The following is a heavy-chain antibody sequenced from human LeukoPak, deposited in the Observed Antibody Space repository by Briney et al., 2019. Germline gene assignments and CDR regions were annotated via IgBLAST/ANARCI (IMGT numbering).Heavy chain of an antibody. Sequence: SETLSLTCTVSGGSMNSYYWTWIWQPPGKGLEWIGSIYYTGITTYNLSLQSRVTLSVDTSKNQFSLRLTSVTAADTAVYYCAGSPEYCSGGNCYRFDHWGQGTLVTVSS. CDR2: IYYTGIT. D-gene: IGHD2-15*01. J-gene: IGHJ4*02. CDR1: GGSMNSYY. V-gene: IGHV4-59*08. CDR3: AGSPEYCSGGNCYRFDH.